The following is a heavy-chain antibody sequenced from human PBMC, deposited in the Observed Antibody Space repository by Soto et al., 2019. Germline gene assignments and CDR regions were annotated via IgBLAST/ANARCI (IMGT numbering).Heavy chain of an antibody. D-gene: IGHD2-8*01. CDR3: AKIEMGWFAH. Sequence: GGSLRLSCPGCGFSFFSYAISWVRQAPGKGLEWVSTLSGSGGHTYYADSVKGRFVVSRDNDKNTVYLHMSSLTGEDKAVYFCAKIEMGWFAHWGQGTQVPVSS. CDR1: GFSFFSYA. CDR2: LSGSGGHT. J-gene: IGHJ5*02. V-gene: IGHV3-23*01.